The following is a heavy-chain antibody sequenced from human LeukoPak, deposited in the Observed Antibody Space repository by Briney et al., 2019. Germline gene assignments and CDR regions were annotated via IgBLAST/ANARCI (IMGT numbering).Heavy chain of an antibody. D-gene: IGHD2-2*01. J-gene: IGHJ4*02. CDR1: GFSFSRYW. CDR2: IKPDGSEI. CDR3: AKDSQGYCSSTSCYEPSGY. Sequence: GESLRLSCAASGFSFSRYWMSWVRQAPVRGLEWVANIKPDGSEIYYVDSVKGRFTISRDNAKNTLYLQMNSLRAEDTAVYYCAKDSQGYCSSTSCYEPSGYWGQGTLVTVSS. V-gene: IGHV3-7*01.